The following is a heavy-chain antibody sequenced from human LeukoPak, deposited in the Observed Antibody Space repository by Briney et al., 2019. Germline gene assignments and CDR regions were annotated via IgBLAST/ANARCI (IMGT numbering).Heavy chain of an antibody. CDR2: ISGSAGST. J-gene: IGHJ4*02. CDR1: GITFSSFA. V-gene: IGHV3-23*01. D-gene: IGHD5-18*01. CDR3: AKSRDTAMVTGYFDY. Sequence: GGSLRLPCAASGITFSSFAMSWVRQAPGKGLEWVSAISGSAGSTYYADSVKGRFTISRDNSKNTLYLQMNSLRAEDTAIYYCAKSRDTAMVTGYFDYWGQGTLVTVSS.